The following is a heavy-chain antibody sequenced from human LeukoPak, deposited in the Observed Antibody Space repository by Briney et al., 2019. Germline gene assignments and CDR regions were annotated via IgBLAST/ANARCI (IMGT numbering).Heavy chain of an antibody. V-gene: IGHV1-46*01. D-gene: IGHD4-17*01. Sequence: ASVKVSCTASGYTFTSYYIHWVRQAPGQGLEWMGLMDPSGGSTNYAQRFQGRVTMTRDTSISTVYMELSSLRSEDTAVYYCARDYGETNSGVSLSFDYWGQGTLVTVSS. CDR1: GYTFTSYY. CDR2: MDPSGGST. J-gene: IGHJ4*02. CDR3: ARDYGETNSGVSLSFDY.